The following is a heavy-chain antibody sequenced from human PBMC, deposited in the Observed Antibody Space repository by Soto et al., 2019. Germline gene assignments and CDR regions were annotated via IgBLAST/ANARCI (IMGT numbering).Heavy chain of an antibody. J-gene: IGHJ4*02. CDR2: IYYSGST. CDR1: GGSISSYY. CDR3: ARDGGSYFATDY. V-gene: IGHV4-59*01. D-gene: IGHD1-26*01. Sequence: PSETLSLTCTVSGGSISSYYWSWIRQPPGKGLEWIGYIYYSGSTNYNPSLKSRVTISVDTSKNQFSLKLSSVTAADTAVYYCARDGGSYFATDYWGQGTLVTVSS.